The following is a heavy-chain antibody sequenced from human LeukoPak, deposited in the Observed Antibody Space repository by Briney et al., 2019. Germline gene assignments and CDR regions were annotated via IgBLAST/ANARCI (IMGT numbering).Heavy chain of an antibody. CDR3: AKDSDTSGWYPDY. CDR2: TSHDGSNQ. J-gene: IGHJ4*02. D-gene: IGHD6-19*01. V-gene: IGHV3-30*18. Sequence: PGRSLRLACAAFGFTFSSYGMHWVRQAPGKGLEWVTLTSHDGSNQYYADAVKGRFTISRDNSKNTLYLQMHSLRAEDTAVYFCAKDSDTSGWYPDYWGQGTLVTVSS. CDR1: GFTFSSYG.